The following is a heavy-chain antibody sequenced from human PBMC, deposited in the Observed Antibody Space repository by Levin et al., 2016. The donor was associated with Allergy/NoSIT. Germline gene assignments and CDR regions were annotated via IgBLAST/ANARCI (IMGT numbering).Heavy chain of an antibody. J-gene: IGHJ4*02. CDR3: ARDFDYGDLGSYYFDY. V-gene: IGHV1-46*01. D-gene: IGHD4-17*01. CDR1: GYTFTSYY. Sequence: ASVKVSCKASGYTFTSYYMHWVRQAPGQGLEWMGIINPSGGSTSYAQKFQGRVTMTRDTSTSTVYMELSSLRSEDTAVYYCARDFDYGDLGSYYFDYWGQGTLVTVSS. CDR2: INPSGGST.